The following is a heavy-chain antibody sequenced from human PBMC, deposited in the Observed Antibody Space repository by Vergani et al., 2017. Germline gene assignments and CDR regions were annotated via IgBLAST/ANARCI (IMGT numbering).Heavy chain of an antibody. CDR3: ARDGRYYDILTGYFRYWYFEL. D-gene: IGHD3-9*01. CDR1: GGSISSYY. Sequence: QVQLQESGPGLVKPSETLSLTCTVSGGSISSYYWSWIRQPPGKGLEWIGYIYYSGGTNYNPSLKSRVTISVDTSKNQFSLKLSSVTAADTAVYYCARDGRYYDILTGYFRYWYFELWGRGTLVTVSS. J-gene: IGHJ2*01. V-gene: IGHV4-59*01. CDR2: IYYSGGT.